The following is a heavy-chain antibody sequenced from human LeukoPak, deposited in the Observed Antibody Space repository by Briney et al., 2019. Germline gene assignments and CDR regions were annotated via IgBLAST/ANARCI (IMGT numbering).Heavy chain of an antibody. CDR2: ISYSGST. J-gene: IGHJ4*02. CDR1: GDSISRYY. Sequence: SEILSLTCTVSGDSISRYYWSWIRPPPGKGPECIGYISYSGSTNYNPSLKSRVTISLDTSKNHFSLTLTSVTAADTAVFYCARSQGAYFDYWGQGILVTVSS. CDR3: ARSQGAYFDY. V-gene: IGHV4-59*01.